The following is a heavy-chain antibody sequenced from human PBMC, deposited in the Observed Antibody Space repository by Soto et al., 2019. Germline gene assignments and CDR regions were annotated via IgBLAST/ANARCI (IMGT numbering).Heavy chain of an antibody. CDR3: ARGPRVSSTGTGAH. J-gene: IGHJ4*02. V-gene: IGHV3-74*01. Sequence: PGGSLRLSCSVSGFTFSAYWMHWVRQVPGKGLTWVSRISDDGSTATYADSVKGRFVISRDNAKNSIYLEMNTLRADDSGLYYCARGPRVSSTGTGAHWGRGTLVTVSS. CDR2: ISDDGSTA. D-gene: IGHD1-1*01. CDR1: GFTFSAYW.